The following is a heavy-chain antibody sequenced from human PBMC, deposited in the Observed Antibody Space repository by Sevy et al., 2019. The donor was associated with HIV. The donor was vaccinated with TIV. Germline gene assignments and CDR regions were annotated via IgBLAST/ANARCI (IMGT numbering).Heavy chain of an antibody. CDR1: GYTFTGYY. CDR3: AGVPPRNTIFGVVIGTFDY. CDR2: INPNSGGT. V-gene: IGHV1-2*06. D-gene: IGHD3-3*01. J-gene: IGHJ4*02. Sequence: ASVKVSCKASGYTFTGYYMHWVRQAPGQGLEWMGRINPNSGGTNYAQKFQGRVTMTRDTSISTAYMELSRLGSDDTAVYYCAGVPPRNTIFGVVIGTFDYWGQGTLVTVSS.